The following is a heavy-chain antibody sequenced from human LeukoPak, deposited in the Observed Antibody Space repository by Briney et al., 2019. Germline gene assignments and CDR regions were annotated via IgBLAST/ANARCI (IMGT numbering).Heavy chain of an antibody. J-gene: IGHJ4*02. CDR2: ISGSGGST. CDR3: ARDNSLAAAGTGRGDY. CDR1: GFTFSSYA. V-gene: IGHV3-23*01. Sequence: GGSLRLSCAASGFTFSSYAMSWVRHPPGKGLEWVSAISGSGGSTYYADSVKGRFTISRDNSKNTLYLQMNSLRAEDTAVYYCARDNSLAAAGTGRGDYWGQGTLVTVSS. D-gene: IGHD6-13*01.